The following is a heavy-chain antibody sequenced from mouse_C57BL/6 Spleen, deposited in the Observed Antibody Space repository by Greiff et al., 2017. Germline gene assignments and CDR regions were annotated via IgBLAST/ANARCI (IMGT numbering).Heavy chain of an antibody. V-gene: IGHV1-50*01. Sequence: VQLQQPGAELVKPGASVKLSCKASGYTFTSYWMQWVKQRPGQGLEWIGEIDPSDSYTNYNQKFKGKATLTVDTSSSTAYMQLSSLTSEDSAVYYCARYHYYGSRNWYFDVWGTGTTVTVSS. CDR1: GYTFTSYW. CDR3: ARYHYYGSRNWYFDV. CDR2: IDPSDSYT. J-gene: IGHJ1*03. D-gene: IGHD1-1*01.